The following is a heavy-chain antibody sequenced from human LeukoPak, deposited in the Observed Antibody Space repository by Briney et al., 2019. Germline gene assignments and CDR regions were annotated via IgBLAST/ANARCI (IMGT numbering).Heavy chain of an antibody. J-gene: IGHJ4*02. Sequence: GGSLRLSCAASGFTFSSYWMSWVRQAPGKGLEWVANIKQDGSEKYYVDSVKGRFTISRDNAKNSLYLQMNSLRAEDTAVYYCATAGPLYSSSLFDYWGQGTLVTVSS. V-gene: IGHV3-7*01. D-gene: IGHD6-6*01. CDR3: ATAGPLYSSSLFDY. CDR1: GFTFSSYW. CDR2: IKQDGSEK.